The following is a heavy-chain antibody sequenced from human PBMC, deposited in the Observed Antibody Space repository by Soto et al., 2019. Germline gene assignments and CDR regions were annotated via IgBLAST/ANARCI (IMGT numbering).Heavy chain of an antibody. Sequence: SETLSLTCTVSGGSISSYYWSWIRQPPGKGLEWIGYFYYSGSTNYIPSLKSRVIISVDTSKNQFSLKLSSVTAADTAVYYCAILYGSGSYYTHFGSDYYYGMDVWGQGTTVTVSS. D-gene: IGHD3-10*01. CDR1: GGSISSYY. CDR3: AILYGSGSYYTHFGSDYYYGMDV. V-gene: IGHV4-59*01. CDR2: FYYSGST. J-gene: IGHJ6*02.